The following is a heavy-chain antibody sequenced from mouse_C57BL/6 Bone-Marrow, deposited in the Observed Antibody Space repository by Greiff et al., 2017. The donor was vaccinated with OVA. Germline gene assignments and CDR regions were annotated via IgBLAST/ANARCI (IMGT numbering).Heavy chain of an antibody. CDR2: IDPSDSYT. CDR1: GYTFTSYW. Sequence: VQLQQPGAELVRPGTSVKLSCKASGYTFTSYWMHWVKQRPGQGLEWIGVIDPSDSYTNYNQKFKGKATLTVDTSSSTAYMQLSSLTSEDSAVYYYAREGWDGAYWGQGTLVTVSA. CDR3: AREGWDGAY. J-gene: IGHJ3*01. V-gene: IGHV1-59*01. D-gene: IGHD4-1*01.